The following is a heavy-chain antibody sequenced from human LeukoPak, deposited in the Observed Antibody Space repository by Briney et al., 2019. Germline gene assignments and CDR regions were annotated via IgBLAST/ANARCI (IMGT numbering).Heavy chain of an antibody. CDR2: ISANGGST. CDR3: VGDGRVGYDKYFHQ. V-gene: IGHV3-64D*06. CDR1: GFTFSTYV. J-gene: IGHJ1*01. D-gene: IGHD5-24*01. Sequence: GGSLRLSCSASGFTFSTYVIHWVRQAPGKGLEYVSVISANGGSTSYADSMKGRFITSRDNSKNTVYLQMSSLRAEDTATYYCVGDGRVGYDKYFHQWGQGTLVTISS.